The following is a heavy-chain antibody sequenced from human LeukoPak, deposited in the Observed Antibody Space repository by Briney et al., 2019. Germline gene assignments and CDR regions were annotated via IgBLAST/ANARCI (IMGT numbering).Heavy chain of an antibody. V-gene: IGHV3-33*01. Sequence: PGGSLRLSCAASGFTFSSYGMHWVRQAPGKGLGWVAVIWYDGSKEYYADSVKGRFTISRDDSKSSVYLQMSSLRAVDTSVYYCARDRGERLYGMDVWGQGTTVTVSS. J-gene: IGHJ6*02. CDR3: ARDRGERLYGMDV. CDR2: IWYDGSKE. CDR1: GFTFSSYG. D-gene: IGHD1-26*01.